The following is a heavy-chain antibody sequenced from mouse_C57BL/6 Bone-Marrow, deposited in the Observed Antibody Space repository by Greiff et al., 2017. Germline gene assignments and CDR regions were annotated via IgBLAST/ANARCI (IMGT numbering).Heavy chain of an antibody. Sequence: EVMLVESGGGLVQSGRSLRLSCATSGFTFSDFYMEWVRQAPGKGLEWIAASRNKANDYTTEYSASVKGRFIVSRDTSQSILYLQMNALRAEVTAIYSCARDARFYGHYWYFDDWGTGTTVTVSS. J-gene: IGHJ1*03. CDR3: ARDARFYGHYWYFDD. D-gene: IGHD1-1*01. CDR2: SRNKANDYTT. CDR1: GFTFSDFY. V-gene: IGHV7-1*01.